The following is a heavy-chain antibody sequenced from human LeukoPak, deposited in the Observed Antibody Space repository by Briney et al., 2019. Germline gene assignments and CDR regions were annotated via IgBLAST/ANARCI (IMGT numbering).Heavy chain of an antibody. D-gene: IGHD2-2*01. J-gene: IGHJ4*02. CDR3: VSFYETY. V-gene: IGHV3-74*01. CDR1: GNYW. Sequence: GGSLRLPCAASGNYWMHWVRQAPGKGLLWVSHINSDGSWTTYADSVKGRFTISKDNAKNTVYLQMNNLRAEDTAVCYCVSFYETYWGRGTLVTVSS. CDR2: INSDGSWT.